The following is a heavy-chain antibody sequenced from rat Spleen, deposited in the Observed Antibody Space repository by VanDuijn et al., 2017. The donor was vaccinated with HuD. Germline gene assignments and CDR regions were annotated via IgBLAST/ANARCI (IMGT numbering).Heavy chain of an antibody. CDR2: ISYDGSST. CDR3: ARDNNYYFDY. Sequence: EVQLVESGGGLVQPGRSLKLSCAASGFTFSDYNMAWVRQAPKKGLEWVATISYDGSSTYYRDSVKGRFTISRDNAKSTLYLQMDSLRSEDTATYYCARDNNYYFDYWGQGVMVTVSS. J-gene: IGHJ2*01. CDR1: GFTFSDYN. V-gene: IGHV5-7*01. D-gene: IGHD1-10*01.